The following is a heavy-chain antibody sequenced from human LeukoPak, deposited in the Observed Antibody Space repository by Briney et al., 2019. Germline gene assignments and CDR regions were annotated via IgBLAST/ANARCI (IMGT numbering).Heavy chain of an antibody. CDR1: GFTFNEYA. Sequence: GGSLRLSCAASGFTFNEYAMSWVRQAPGQGLEWVSSIRGSGGRTNYADSVTGRFTISRDNSKNTLYLQMRSLRAEDTAIYYCAKKSVLFDPWGQGTLVTVSS. CDR3: AKKSVLFDP. CDR2: IRGSGGRT. V-gene: IGHV3-23*01. J-gene: IGHJ5*02.